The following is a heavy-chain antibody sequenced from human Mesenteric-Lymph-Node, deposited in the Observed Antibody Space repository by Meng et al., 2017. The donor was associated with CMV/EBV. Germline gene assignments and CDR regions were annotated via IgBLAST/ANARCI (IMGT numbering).Heavy chain of an antibody. D-gene: IGHD2-2*01. J-gene: IGHJ1*01. CDR1: GYSFSTYA. V-gene: IGHV7-4-1*02. Sequence: ASGYSFSTYAVNWVRQAPRQGLEWMGWINANSGNPTYAQVFTGQFVFSLDTSVSTAYLQISSLKAEDTAVYYCARESCISTSCFFQHWGQGTLVTVSS. CDR3: ARESCISTSCFFQH. CDR2: INANSGNP.